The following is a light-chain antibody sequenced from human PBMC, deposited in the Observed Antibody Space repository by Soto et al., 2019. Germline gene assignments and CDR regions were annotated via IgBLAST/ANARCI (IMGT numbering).Light chain of an antibody. CDR3: MSYAGMYTYV. J-gene: IGLJ1*01. V-gene: IGLV2-14*02. CDR2: EVT. Sequence: QSALTQPASVSGSPGQSITISCTGTSSDVGPYNLVSWYQHHPGKVPQLIIYEVTKRPSGVPNRFFGSKSGNTASLTVSGLQAEDEADYFCMSYAGMYTYVFGTGTKLTVL. CDR1: SSDVGPYNL.